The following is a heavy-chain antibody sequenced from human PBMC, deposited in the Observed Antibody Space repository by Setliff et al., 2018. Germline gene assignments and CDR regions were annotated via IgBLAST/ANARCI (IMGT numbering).Heavy chain of an antibody. V-gene: IGHV4-59*01. CDR3: AREWGSSSWSSPRYYYYGMDV. D-gene: IGHD6-13*01. CDR2: IYYSGST. Sequence: SETLSLTCTVSGGSISSYYWSWIRQPPGKGLEWIAYIYYSGSTNYNPSLKSRVTISVDTSKNQFSLRLSSVTAAGTAVYYCAREWGSSSWSSPRYYYYGMDVWGQGTTVTVSS. J-gene: IGHJ6*02. CDR1: GGSISSYY.